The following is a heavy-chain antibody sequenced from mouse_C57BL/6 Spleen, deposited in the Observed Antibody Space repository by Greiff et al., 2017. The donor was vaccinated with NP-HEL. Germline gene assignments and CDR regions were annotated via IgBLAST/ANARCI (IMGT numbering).Heavy chain of an antibody. D-gene: IGHD2-5*01. J-gene: IGHJ2*01. Sequence: EVKLMESGGGLVKPGGSLKLSCAASGFTFSSYTMSWVRQTPEKRLEWVATISGGGGNTYYPDSVKGRFTISGDKAKNTLYLQMNSLRSEDTALYYCARSNLYYFDYWGQGTTLTVSS. CDR1: GFTFSSYT. CDR2: ISGGGGNT. V-gene: IGHV5-9*01. CDR3: ARSNLYYFDY.